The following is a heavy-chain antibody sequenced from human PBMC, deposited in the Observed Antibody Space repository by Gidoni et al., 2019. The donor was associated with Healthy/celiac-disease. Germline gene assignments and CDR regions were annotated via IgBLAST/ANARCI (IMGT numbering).Heavy chain of an antibody. Sequence: EVQLVESGGGLVQPGGSLRLSCSASGFTFRSYSMNWVRQAPGTGLGWVSYISSSSSTIYYADSVKGRFTISRDNAKNSLYLQMNSLRAEDTAVYYCARGGHGSGSYYISYFDYWGQGTLVTVSS. J-gene: IGHJ4*02. CDR1: GFTFRSYS. CDR2: ISSSSSTI. V-gene: IGHV3-48*01. CDR3: ARGGHGSGSYYISYFDY. D-gene: IGHD3-10*01.